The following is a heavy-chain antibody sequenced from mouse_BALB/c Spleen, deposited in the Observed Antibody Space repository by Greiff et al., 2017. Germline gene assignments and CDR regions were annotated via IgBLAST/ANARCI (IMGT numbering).Heavy chain of an antibody. J-gene: IGHJ2*01. CDR1: GFAFSSYD. CDR3: ARQYGNYYFDY. Sequence: EVQLVESGGGLVKPGGSLKLSCAASGFAFSSYDMSWVRQTPEKRLEWVAYISSGGGSTYYPDTVKGRFTISRDNAKNTLYLQMSSLKSEDTAMYYCARQYGNYYFDYWGQGTTLTVSS. CDR2: ISSGGGST. D-gene: IGHD2-1*01. V-gene: IGHV5-12-1*01.